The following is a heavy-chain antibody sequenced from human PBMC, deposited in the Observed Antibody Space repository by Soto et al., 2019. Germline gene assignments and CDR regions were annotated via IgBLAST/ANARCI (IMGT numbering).Heavy chain of an antibody. D-gene: IGHD4-17*01. CDR3: AHKPLTTTGAFGP. CDR2: IYWDDDK. CDR1: GFSLTRGVG. V-gene: IGHV2-5*02. Sequence: QITLKESGPALVKPTQTLTLTCTFSGFSLTRGVGVAWIRQPPGKALEWLALIYWDDDKRYSSSLKSRLTITKDTSKNQVVLIMTNMDPVDTATYYCAHKPLTTTGAFGPRGQGTLVTVSS. J-gene: IGHJ5*02.